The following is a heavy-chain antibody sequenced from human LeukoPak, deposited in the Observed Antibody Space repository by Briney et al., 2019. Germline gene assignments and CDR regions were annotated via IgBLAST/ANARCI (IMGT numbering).Heavy chain of an antibody. CDR3: ARESSMGSLDAFDI. Sequence: SETLSLTCTVSGGSISSYYWSWIRQPPGKGLEWIGYIYYSGSTNYNPSLKSRVTISVDTSKNQFSLKLSSVTAADTAVYYCARESSMGSLDAFDIWGQGTMVTVSS. V-gene: IGHV4-59*01. J-gene: IGHJ3*02. CDR1: GGSISSYY. CDR2: IYYSGST. D-gene: IGHD3-10*01.